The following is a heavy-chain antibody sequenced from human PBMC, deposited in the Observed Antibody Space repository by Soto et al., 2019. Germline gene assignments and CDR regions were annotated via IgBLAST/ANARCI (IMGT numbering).Heavy chain of an antibody. V-gene: IGHV2-5*01. CDR1: VFSLIASGVG. CDR3: AHSSDYGDYTSAYYYYGMDV. Sequence: GPTLLNPAETRPLSCTFSVFSLIASGVGVGWIRQPPGKALEWLALIYWNDDKRYSPSLKSRLTITKDTSKNQVVLTMTNMDPVDTATYYCAHSSDYGDYTSAYYYYGMDVCGQRTTVTVSS. D-gene: IGHD4-17*01. CDR2: IYWNDDK. J-gene: IGHJ6*02.